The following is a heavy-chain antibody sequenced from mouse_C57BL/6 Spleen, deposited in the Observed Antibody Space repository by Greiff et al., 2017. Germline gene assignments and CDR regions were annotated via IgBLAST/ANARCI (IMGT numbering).Heavy chain of an antibody. CDR1: GYSITSGYY. Sequence: EVKLMESGPGLVKPSQSLSLTCSVTGYSITSGYYWNWIRQFPGNKLEWMGYISYDGSNNYNPSLKNRISITRDTSKNQFFLKLNSVTTEDTATYYCARAGWDYAMDDWGQGTSVTVSS. J-gene: IGHJ4*01. D-gene: IGHD3-3*01. CDR3: ARAGWDYAMDD. V-gene: IGHV3-6*01. CDR2: ISYDGSN.